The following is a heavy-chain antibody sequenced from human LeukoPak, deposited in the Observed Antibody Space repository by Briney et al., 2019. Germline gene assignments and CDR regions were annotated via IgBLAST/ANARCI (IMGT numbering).Heavy chain of an antibody. V-gene: IGHV3-30-3*01. CDR3: ARGAYYYYGMDV. J-gene: IGHJ6*02. CDR2: ISYDGSNK. Sequence: GGSLRLSCAASGFTFSSYAMHWVRQAPGKGLEWVAVISYDGSNKYYADSVKGRFTISRDNSKNTLYLQMNSLRAEDMAVYYCARGAYYYYGMDVWGQGTTVTVSS. CDR1: GFTFSSYA.